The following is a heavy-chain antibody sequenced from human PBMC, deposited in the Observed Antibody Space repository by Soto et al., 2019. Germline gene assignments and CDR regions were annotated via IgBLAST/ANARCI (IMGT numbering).Heavy chain of an antibody. CDR2: IYPDDSDT. V-gene: IGHV5-51*01. Sequence: PGETLKIYCKGSGYSVLSYWIGWVRQMPGRGLEWMGIIYPDDSDTRYSPSFQGQVTISADKSISTAYLQWSSLKASDTALYYCARRYCSGGSCQDWFDPWGQGTLVTVSS. CDR1: GYSVLSYW. J-gene: IGHJ5*02. CDR3: ARRYCSGGSCQDWFDP. D-gene: IGHD2-15*01.